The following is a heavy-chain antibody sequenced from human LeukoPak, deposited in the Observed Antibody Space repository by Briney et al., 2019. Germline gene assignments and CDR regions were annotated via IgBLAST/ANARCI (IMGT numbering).Heavy chain of an antibody. Sequence: GGSLRLSCAASGFTVSSNYMSWVRQAPGKGLGWVSVIYSGGSKYYADSVKGRFTISRDNSKSTLYIQMNSLRAEDTAVYYCARAKPKNMVRGLIMRRESRYYFDYWGQGTLVTVSS. CDR1: GFTVSSNY. J-gene: IGHJ4*02. V-gene: IGHV3-53*01. CDR3: ARAKPKNMVRGLIMRRESRYYFDY. D-gene: IGHD3-10*01. CDR2: IYSGGSK.